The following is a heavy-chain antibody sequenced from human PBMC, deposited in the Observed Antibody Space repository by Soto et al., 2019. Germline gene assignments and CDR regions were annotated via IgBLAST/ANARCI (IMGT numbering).Heavy chain of an antibody. D-gene: IGHD6-6*01. CDR3: ARVRGVAARTFDY. CDR1: GGSINDFY. J-gene: IGHJ4*02. Sequence: SETLSLTCTVSGGSINDFYWSWIRQPPGKGLEWIGYIYYSGSTDYNPSLKGRVTISVDTSKNQFSLKLRSVTAADTAVYYCARVRGVAARTFDYCGQGPLVTVSS. V-gene: IGHV4-59*01. CDR2: IYYSGST.